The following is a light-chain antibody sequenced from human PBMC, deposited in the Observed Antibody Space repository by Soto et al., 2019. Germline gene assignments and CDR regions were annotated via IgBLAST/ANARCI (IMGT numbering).Light chain of an antibody. CDR3: TSYTSGSVYV. V-gene: IGLV2-14*01. Sequence: QSVLTQPASVSGSPGQSITISCTGTSSDVGAYKYVSWYQQHPGEAPKLMIYEVSDRPSGVSNRFSGSKSGNTASLTISGLQAEDEADYYCTSYTSGSVYVFGTGTKLTVL. CDR1: SSDVGAYKY. CDR2: EVS. J-gene: IGLJ1*01.